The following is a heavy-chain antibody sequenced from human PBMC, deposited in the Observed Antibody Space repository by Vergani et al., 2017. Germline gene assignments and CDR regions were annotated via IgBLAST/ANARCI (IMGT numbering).Heavy chain of an antibody. J-gene: IGHJ4*02. CDR2: ISGSGGST. Sequence: EVQLVESGGGVVRPGGSLRLSCAASGFTFDDYGMSWVRQAPGKGLEWVSAISGSGGSTYYADSVKGRFTISRDNSKNTLYLQMNSLRAEDTAVYYCANADFWSGYYTGHYFDYWGQGTLVTVSS. D-gene: IGHD3-3*01. V-gene: IGHV3-23*04. CDR1: GFTFDDYG. CDR3: ANADFWSGYYTGHYFDY.